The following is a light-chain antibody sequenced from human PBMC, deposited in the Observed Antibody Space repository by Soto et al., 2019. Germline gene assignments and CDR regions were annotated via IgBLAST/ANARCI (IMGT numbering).Light chain of an antibody. CDR1: QSVTNNY. Sequence: EVVLTQSPGTLSLAPGERATLSGRASQSVTNNYIAWYQQKSGQAIRLLIYGVSARAAGIPDRFSGGRSGTDFTLTIGRLEPEDFAVYYCQHYGSSPPVYTFGQGTKVEI. J-gene: IGKJ2*01. CDR3: QHYGSSPPVYT. CDR2: GVS. V-gene: IGKV3-20*01.